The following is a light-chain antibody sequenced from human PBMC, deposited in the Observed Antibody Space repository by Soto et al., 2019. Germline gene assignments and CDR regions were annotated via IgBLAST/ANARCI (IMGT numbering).Light chain of an antibody. CDR3: QQYNNWPPKFT. Sequence: EIVMTQSPATLSVSPGERATLSCRASQSVSSNLAWYQQRPGQAPRLLIYGASTRATGLPARFSGSGSGTDFTLTISSLQSEDFAIYYCQQYNNWPPKFTFGPGTKVDIK. CDR2: GAS. CDR1: QSVSSN. V-gene: IGKV3-15*01. J-gene: IGKJ3*01.